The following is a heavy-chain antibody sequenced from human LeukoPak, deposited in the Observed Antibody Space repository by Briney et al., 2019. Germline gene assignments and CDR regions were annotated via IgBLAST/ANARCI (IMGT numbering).Heavy chain of an antibody. J-gene: IGHJ4*02. V-gene: IGHV3-48*02. Sequence: GGSLRLSCAASGFTFSSYAMSWVRQAPGKGLEWVSYISSSSSTIYYADSVKGRFTISRDNAKNSLYLQMNSLRDEDTAVYYCARDEVYYDSSGYSYYFDYWGQGTLVTVSS. CDR3: ARDEVYYDSSGYSYYFDY. CDR2: ISSSSSTI. CDR1: GFTFSSYA. D-gene: IGHD3-22*01.